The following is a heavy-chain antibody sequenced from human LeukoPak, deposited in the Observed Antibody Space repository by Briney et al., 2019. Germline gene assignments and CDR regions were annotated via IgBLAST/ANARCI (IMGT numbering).Heavy chain of an antibody. D-gene: IGHD6-13*01. V-gene: IGHV1-18*01. CDR2: ISAYNGNT. CDR3: ASPRPAAAYYYFDY. CDR1: GYTFTSYG. J-gene: IGHJ4*02. Sequence: ASVKVSCKASGYTFTSYGISWVRQAPGQGLEWMGWISAYNGNTHYAQKLHGRVTMTTDTSTSTAYMELRSLRSEDTAVYYCASPRPAAAYYYFDYWGQGTLVTVSS.